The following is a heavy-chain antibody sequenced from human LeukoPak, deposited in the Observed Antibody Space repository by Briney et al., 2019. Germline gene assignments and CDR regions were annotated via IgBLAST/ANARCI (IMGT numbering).Heavy chain of an antibody. D-gene: IGHD6-13*01. Sequence: GGSLRLSCAASGFIFSSYSMSWVREAPGEGLEWVSVITGSGGNTYYADSVKGRFTISKDNSKNTVYLQMSSLRVDDTAVYYCAKAASSSWPSYYYGMDVWGQGTTVTVSS. J-gene: IGHJ6*02. CDR3: AKAASSSWPSYYYGMDV. V-gene: IGHV3-23*01. CDR1: GFIFSSYS. CDR2: ITGSGGNT.